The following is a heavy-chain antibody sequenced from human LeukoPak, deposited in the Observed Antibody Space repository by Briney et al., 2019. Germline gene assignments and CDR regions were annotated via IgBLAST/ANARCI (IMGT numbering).Heavy chain of an antibody. CDR1: VYTFTSYY. CDR2: INPSGGST. Sequence: GASVKVSCKASVYTFTSYYMHWVRQTPGQGLEWMGIINPSGGSTSYAQKFQGRVTMTRDTSTSTVYMELSSLRSEDTAVYYCARPSRIPPYYFDYWGQGTLVTVSS. J-gene: IGHJ4*02. CDR3: ARPSRIPPYYFDY. V-gene: IGHV1-46*01. D-gene: IGHD2-15*01.